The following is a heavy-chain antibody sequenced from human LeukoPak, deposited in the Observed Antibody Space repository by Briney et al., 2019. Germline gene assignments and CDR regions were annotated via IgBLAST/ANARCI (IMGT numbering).Heavy chain of an antibody. CDR1: GYTFTSYG. D-gene: IGHD3-22*01. V-gene: IGHV1-18*01. CDR2: ISAYNGNT. J-gene: IGHJ4*02. Sequence: ASVKVSCKASGYTFTSYGISWVRQAPGQGLEWMGWISAYNGNTKYAQKFQGRVTMTTDTSTSTAYMELRSLRSDDTAVYYCARGSPPRRNYDSSGYYSYYFDYWGQGTLVTVSS. CDR3: ARGSPPRRNYDSSGYYSYYFDY.